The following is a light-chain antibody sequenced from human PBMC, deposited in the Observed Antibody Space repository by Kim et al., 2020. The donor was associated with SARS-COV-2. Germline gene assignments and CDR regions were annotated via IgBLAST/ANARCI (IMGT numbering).Light chain of an antibody. J-gene: IGKJ4*01. CDR3: QQDYSGPFT. V-gene: IGKV4-1*01. CDR1: QSVLYSANNKNY. CDR2: GAS. Sequence: DIVMTQSPDSLAVSLGERATINCKSSQSVLYSANNKNYLAWYQQRPGQPPKLLIYGASSRESGVPDRFSGSGSGTDFTLTISNLQAEDVAVYYCQQDYSGPFTFGGGTKVEIK.